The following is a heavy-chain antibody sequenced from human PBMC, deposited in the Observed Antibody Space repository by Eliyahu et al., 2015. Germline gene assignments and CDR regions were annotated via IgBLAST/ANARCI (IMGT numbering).Heavy chain of an antibody. D-gene: IGHD3-16*01. Sequence: EVQLVESGGGLVLPGESLTLSCAASGFTFSNYWMHWVRQPPGKGLVWVSRVHSDGRSTTYADSVKGRFTISRDNAKNTLSLQMNSLRAEDTAVYYCARGGIGSFDYWGQGILVSVSS. J-gene: IGHJ4*02. CDR2: VHSDGRST. CDR3: ARGGIGSFDY. V-gene: IGHV3-74*01. CDR1: GFTFSNYW.